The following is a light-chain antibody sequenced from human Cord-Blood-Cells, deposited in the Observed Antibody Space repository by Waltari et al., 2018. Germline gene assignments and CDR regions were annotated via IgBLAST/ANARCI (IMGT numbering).Light chain of an antibody. Sequence: QSALTQPASVSGSPGQSITISCTGTSSDVGRYNLVSWYQPHPGKAPKLMIYEGSKRPSGVSNRFSGSKSGNTASLTISGLQAEDEADYYCCSYAGSSTVFGTGTKVTVL. CDR3: CSYAGSSTV. V-gene: IGLV2-23*03. CDR2: EGS. CDR1: SSDVGRYNL. J-gene: IGLJ1*01.